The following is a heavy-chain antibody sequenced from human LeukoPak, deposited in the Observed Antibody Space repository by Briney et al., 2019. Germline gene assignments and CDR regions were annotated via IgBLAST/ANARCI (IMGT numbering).Heavy chain of an antibody. J-gene: IGHJ2*01. CDR3: ARGSPLDWYFDL. Sequence: TPLETLSLTCTVSGGSISSGYWNWIRQPPGKGLEWIGYIYYSGSTKYNPSLMSRVTISVDTSKNQFSLRLTSVTAADTAVYYCARGSPLDWYFDLWGRGTLVSVSS. V-gene: IGHV4-59*01. CDR2: IYYSGST. CDR1: GGSISSGY.